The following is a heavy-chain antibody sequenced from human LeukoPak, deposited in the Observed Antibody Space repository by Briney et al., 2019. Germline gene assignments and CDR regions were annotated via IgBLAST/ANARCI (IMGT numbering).Heavy chain of an antibody. CDR2: INPNSGGT. D-gene: IGHD5-18*01. CDR3: ARQRPVGYGYGHSIDY. CDR1: GYTFTGYY. V-gene: IGHV1-2*02. Sequence: GASVKVSCKASGYTFTGYYMHWVRQAPGQGLEWMGWINPNSGGTNYAQKFQGRVTMTRDTSISTAYMELSRLRSDDTAVYYCARQRPVGYGYGHSIDYWGQGTLVTVSS. J-gene: IGHJ4*02.